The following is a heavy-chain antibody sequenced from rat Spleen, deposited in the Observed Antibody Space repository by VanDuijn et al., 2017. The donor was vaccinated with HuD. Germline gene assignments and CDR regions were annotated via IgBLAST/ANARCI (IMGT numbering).Heavy chain of an antibody. J-gene: IGHJ2*01. CDR1: GFTFSNYD. D-gene: IGHD3-2*01. Sequence: EVQLVESGGGLVQPGRSLKLSCAASGFTFSNYDMAWVRQAPTKGLEWVASISTGGGNTYYRDSVKGRLTISRDNAKSTLYLQIDSLRSEDTATYYCARSQSYYFEYWGRGVMVTVSS. CDR2: ISTGGGNT. V-gene: IGHV5-25*01. CDR3: ARSQSYYFEY.